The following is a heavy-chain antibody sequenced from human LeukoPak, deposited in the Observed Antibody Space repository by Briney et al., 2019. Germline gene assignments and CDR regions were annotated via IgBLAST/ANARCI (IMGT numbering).Heavy chain of an antibody. CDR2: ISSSSSYI. J-gene: IGHJ6*03. CDR1: GFTFSSYI. Sequence: GGSLRLSCAASGFTFSSYIMNWVRQAPGKGLEWVSSISSSSSYINYADSVKGRFTISRDNSKNTLYLQMNSLRAEDTAVYYCAKDWFYYYMDVWGKGTTVTVSS. V-gene: IGHV3-21*01. D-gene: IGHD3-10*01. CDR3: AKDWFYYYMDV.